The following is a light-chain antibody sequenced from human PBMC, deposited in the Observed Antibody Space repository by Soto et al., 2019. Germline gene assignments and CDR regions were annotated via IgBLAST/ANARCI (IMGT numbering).Light chain of an antibody. CDR3: SSYAGSNLWV. Sequence: QSALTQSPSASGSPGQSVTISCTGTSSDVGNYKYVSWYQQHPGKAPKLMIYEVSKRPSGVPDRFPGSKSVNTASLTVSGLQVEDEDDYYCSSYAGSNLWVFGGGTKLTVL. CDR2: EVS. CDR1: SSDVGNYKY. J-gene: IGLJ3*02. V-gene: IGLV2-8*01.